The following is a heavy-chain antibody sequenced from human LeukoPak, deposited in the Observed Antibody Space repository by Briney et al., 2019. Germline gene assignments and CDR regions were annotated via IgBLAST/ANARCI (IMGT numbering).Heavy chain of an antibody. D-gene: IGHD5/OR15-5a*01. CDR2: IRYDGRNK. V-gene: IGHV3-30*02. CDR3: AKKRIVSTSVAPHYFDY. CDR1: AFTFSTYD. J-gene: IGHJ4*02. Sequence: GGSLRLSCAASAFTFSTYDMHWVRQAPGKGLEWVAFIRYDGRNKFYADSVKGRFTISRDNSKNTLYLQMNSLGAEDTAVYYCAKKRIVSTSVAPHYFDYWGQGTLVTVSS.